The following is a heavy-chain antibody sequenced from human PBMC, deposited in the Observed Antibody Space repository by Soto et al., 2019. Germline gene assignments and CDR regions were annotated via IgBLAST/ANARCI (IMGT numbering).Heavy chain of an antibody. V-gene: IGHV3-30*18. J-gene: IGHJ6*02. CDR1: GFTFSSYG. CDR3: AKDQGYYGSGSTYYYYYGMDV. D-gene: IGHD3-10*01. CDR2: ISYDGSNK. Sequence: LRLSCAASGFTFSSYGMHWVRQAPGKGLEWVAVISYDGSNKYYADSVKGRFTISRDNSKNTLYLQMNSLRAEDTAVYYCAKDQGYYGSGSTYYYYYGMDVWGQGTTVTVSS.